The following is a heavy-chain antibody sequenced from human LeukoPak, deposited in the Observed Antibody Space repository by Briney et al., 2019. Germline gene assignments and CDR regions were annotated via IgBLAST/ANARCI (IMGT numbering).Heavy chain of an antibody. J-gene: IGHJ4*02. V-gene: IGHV4-34*01. CDR2: INHSGST. D-gene: IGHD5-18*01. CDR1: GGSFSGYY. Sequence: SETLSLTCAVYGGSFSGYYWSWIRQPPGKGLEWIGEINHSGSTNYNPSLKSRVTISVDTSKNQFSLKLSSVTAADTTVYYCAREQLWTYYFDYWGQGTLVTVSS. CDR3: AREQLWTYYFDY.